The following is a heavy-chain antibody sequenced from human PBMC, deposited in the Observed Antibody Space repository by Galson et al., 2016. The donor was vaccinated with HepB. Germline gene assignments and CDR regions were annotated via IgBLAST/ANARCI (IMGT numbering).Heavy chain of an antibody. CDR3: ARDVVIGEPLVAFDI. Sequence: SVKVSCKASGYTFTSYYMYWVRQAPGQGLEWMGIINPSGGSTSYAQKFQGRVTMTRDTSTSTVYMELSSLRSEDTAVYYCARDVVIGEPLVAFDIWGQGTMVTVSS. CDR2: INPSGGST. V-gene: IGHV1-46*01. CDR1: GYTFTSYY. D-gene: IGHD2-21*01. J-gene: IGHJ3*02.